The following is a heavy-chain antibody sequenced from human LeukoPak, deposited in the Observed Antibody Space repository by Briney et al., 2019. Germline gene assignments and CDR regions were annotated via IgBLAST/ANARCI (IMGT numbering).Heavy chain of an antibody. CDR3: ARVQALARRDGYNYVGY. J-gene: IGHJ4*02. CDR2: INPSGGST. Sequence: GASVKVSCKASGYTFTSYYMHWVRQAPGQALEWMGIINPSGGSTSYAQKFQGRVTMTRDTSASTVYMELSSLRSEDTAVYYCARVQALARRDGYNYVGYWGQGTLVTVSS. D-gene: IGHD5-24*01. CDR1: GYTFTSYY. V-gene: IGHV1-46*01.